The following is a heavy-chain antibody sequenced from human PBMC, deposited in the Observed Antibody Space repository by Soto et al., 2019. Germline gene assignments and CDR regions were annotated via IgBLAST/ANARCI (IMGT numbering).Heavy chain of an antibody. CDR2: IYFTGTT. CDR3: ARDWGSSGWPN. CDR1: GHSLSSGGYY. V-gene: IGHV4-31*03. J-gene: IGHJ4*02. Sequence: TLSLTCTVSGHSLSSGGYYWSWIRQHPGKGLEWVGYIYFTGTTLYNPSLKSRLAISVDTSKNQFSLKLTSVTAADTAVYYCARDWGSSGWPNWGQGVLVTVSS. D-gene: IGHD6-19*01.